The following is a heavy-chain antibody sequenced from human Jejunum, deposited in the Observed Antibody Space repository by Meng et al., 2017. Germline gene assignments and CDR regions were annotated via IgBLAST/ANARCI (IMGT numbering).Heavy chain of an antibody. V-gene: IGHV4-30-4*01. Sequence: QVQMTESGPGLVKPSQPLSLTCTFPGGPICGAYYYWSWIRQPPGKGLEWIGDIFYSGTSHYNPSLKSRVFMSVDTSKNECSLKLISVTAADTAVYYCARTMTDFYDSSGYSHFDYWGQGTLVTVSS. CDR1: GGPICGAYYY. D-gene: IGHD3-22*01. CDR3: ARTMTDFYDSSGYSHFDY. J-gene: IGHJ4*02. CDR2: IFYSGTS.